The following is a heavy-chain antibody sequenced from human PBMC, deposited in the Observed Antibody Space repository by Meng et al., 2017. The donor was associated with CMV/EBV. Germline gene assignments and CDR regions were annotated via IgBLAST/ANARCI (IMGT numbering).Heavy chain of an antibody. J-gene: IGHJ4*02. Sequence: QTHVMAAGPSPVSPRQTLPLTFTVSGFSVSTIGVGVGWIRQAPGKALEWLALIYWEDDKRYSPSLKSRLTSTKDTSKNQVDLTMINMDPVDTATYYCGHIAHYTSSGYLPPFDYWGQGTLVTVSS. V-gene: IGHV2-5*02. CDR2: IYWEDDK. CDR3: GHIAHYTSSGYLPPFDY. CDR1: GFSVSTIGVG. D-gene: IGHD3-22*01.